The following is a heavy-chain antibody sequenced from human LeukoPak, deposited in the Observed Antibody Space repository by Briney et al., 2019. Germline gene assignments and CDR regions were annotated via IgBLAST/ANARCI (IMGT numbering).Heavy chain of an antibody. CDR2: IRYDGSNK. D-gene: IGHD6-19*01. J-gene: IGHJ4*02. Sequence: GGSLRLSCAASGFTFSSYGMHWVRQAPGKGLEWVAFIRYDGSNKYYADSVKGRFTISRDNSKNTLYLQMNSLRAEDTAVYYCAKDTAVGGSPYYFQYWGQGTLVTVSS. CDR1: GFTFSSYG. V-gene: IGHV3-30*02. CDR3: AKDTAVGGSPYYFQY.